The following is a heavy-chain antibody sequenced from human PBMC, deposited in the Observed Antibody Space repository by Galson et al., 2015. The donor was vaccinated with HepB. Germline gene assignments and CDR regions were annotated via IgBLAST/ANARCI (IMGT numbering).Heavy chain of an antibody. J-gene: IGHJ3*02. D-gene: IGHD1-26*01. CDR3: ARELVGATDAFDI. V-gene: IGHV1-3*01. CDR1: GYTFTSYA. CDR2: INAGNGNT. Sequence: SVKVSCKASGYTFTSYAMHWVRQAPGQRLEWMGWINAGNGNTKYSQKFQGRVTITRDTSASTAYMELSSLRSEDTAAYYCARELVGATDAFDIWGQGKMVTVSS.